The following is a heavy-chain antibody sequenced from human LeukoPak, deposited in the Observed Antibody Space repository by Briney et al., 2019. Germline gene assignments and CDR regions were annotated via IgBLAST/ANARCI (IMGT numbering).Heavy chain of an antibody. CDR3: AELGITMIGGV. D-gene: IGHD3-10*02. CDR2: IIGSGSST. Sequence: GGSLRLSCAASGFTFSSYGMSWVRQAPGKGLQWVSVIIGSGSSTYYADSVKGRFTISRDNAKNSLYLQMNSLRAEDTAVYYCAELGITMIGGVWGKGTTVTISS. V-gene: IGHV3-23*01. J-gene: IGHJ6*04. CDR1: GFTFSSYG.